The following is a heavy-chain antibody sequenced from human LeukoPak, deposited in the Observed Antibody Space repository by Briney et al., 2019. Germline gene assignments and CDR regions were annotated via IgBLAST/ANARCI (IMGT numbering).Heavy chain of an antibody. D-gene: IGHD3-10*01. J-gene: IGHJ4*02. V-gene: IGHV3-30*02. CDR3: AKDRLGAYGSGSYYNEYYFDY. CDR2: IRYDGSNK. CDR1: GFTFSSYS. Sequence: PGGSLRLSCAASGFTFSSYSMNWVRQAPGKGLEWVAFIRYDGSNKYYADSVKGRFTISRDNSKNTLYLQMNSLRAEDTAVYYCAKDRLGAYGSGSYYNEYYFDYWGQGTLVTVSS.